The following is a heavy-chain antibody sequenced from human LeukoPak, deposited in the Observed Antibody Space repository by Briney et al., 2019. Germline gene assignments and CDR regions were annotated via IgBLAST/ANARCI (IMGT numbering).Heavy chain of an antibody. V-gene: IGHV3-21*01. D-gene: IGHD3-10*01. CDR2: ISSSSSYI. Sequence: GGSLRLSCAASGFTFSSYSMNWVRQAPGKGLEWVSSISSSSSYIYYVDSVKGRFTISRDNAKNTLYLQMNSLRAEDTAVYYCARETAVSGGIYFDYWGQGTLVTVSS. J-gene: IGHJ4*02. CDR1: GFTFSSYS. CDR3: ARETAVSGGIYFDY.